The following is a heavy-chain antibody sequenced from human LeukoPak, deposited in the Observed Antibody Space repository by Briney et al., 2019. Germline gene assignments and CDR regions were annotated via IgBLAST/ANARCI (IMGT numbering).Heavy chain of an antibody. D-gene: IGHD1-14*01. V-gene: IGHV3-30*02. CDR1: GFTFSTYG. J-gene: IGHJ4*02. CDR2: IRYDGSDK. Sequence: GGSLRLSCAASGFTFSTYGMHWVRQAPGKGLEWVSFIRYDGSDKYYADSVKGRFTISRDNSKNTLYLQMNSLRVEDTAVYYCATSSAPGTTFDYWGQGTLVTVSS. CDR3: ATSSAPGTTFDY.